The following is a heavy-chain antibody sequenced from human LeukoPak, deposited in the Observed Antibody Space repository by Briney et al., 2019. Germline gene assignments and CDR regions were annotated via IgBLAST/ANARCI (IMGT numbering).Heavy chain of an antibody. CDR1: GFTFSSYE. D-gene: IGHD5-12*01. CDR3: ARDRSGYYRWFDP. Sequence: GGSLSLSCAASGFTFSSYERNWVRQAPGKGLEWVSYISGSGNVIHYADSVKGRFTISRDNAKNSLYLQMNSLRAEDTAVYYCARDRSGYYRWFDPWGQGTLVTVSS. V-gene: IGHV3-48*03. CDR2: ISGSGNVI. J-gene: IGHJ5*02.